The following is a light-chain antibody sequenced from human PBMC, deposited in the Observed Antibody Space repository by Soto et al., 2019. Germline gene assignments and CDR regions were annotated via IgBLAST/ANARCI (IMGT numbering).Light chain of an antibody. CDR3: QVWDRTSDHYV. Sequence: SYELTQPPSVSVAPGQTARITCGGDNIGSKSVHWYQQKPGQAPVLVVYDGGDRPSGIPARFSGSNPGNTATLTISRVEAGDEADYYCQVWDRTSDHYVFGTGTKVTVL. V-gene: IGLV3-21*02. J-gene: IGLJ1*01. CDR2: DGG. CDR1: NIGSKS.